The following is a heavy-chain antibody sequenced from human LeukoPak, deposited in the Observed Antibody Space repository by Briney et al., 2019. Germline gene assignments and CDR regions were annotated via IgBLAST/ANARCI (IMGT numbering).Heavy chain of an antibody. CDR3: ARISHSSGWFKYFQH. V-gene: IGHV4-30-2*01. CDR1: GGSISSGGYS. CDR2: INHSGST. J-gene: IGHJ1*01. D-gene: IGHD6-19*01. Sequence: PSQTLSLTCAVSGGSISSGGYSWSWIRQPPGKGLEWIGEINHSGSTNYNPSLKSRVTISVDTSKNQFSLKLSSVTAADTAVYYCARISHSSGWFKYFQHWGQGTLVTVSS.